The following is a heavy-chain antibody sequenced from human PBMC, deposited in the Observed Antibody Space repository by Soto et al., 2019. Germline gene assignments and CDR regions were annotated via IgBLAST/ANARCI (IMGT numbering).Heavy chain of an antibody. J-gene: IGHJ5*02. Sequence: ASVKVSCQAPGYTFTSYDINWVRQATGQGLEWMGWMNHNSGNTGYAQKFQGRVTMTRNTSISTAYMELSSLGSEDTAVYYWASEAFYCSGGSCYYPSDWFDPWGQGTQVTVSS. D-gene: IGHD2-15*01. CDR2: MNHNSGNT. V-gene: IGHV1-8*01. CDR1: GYTFTSYD. CDR3: ASEAFYCSGGSCYYPSDWFDP.